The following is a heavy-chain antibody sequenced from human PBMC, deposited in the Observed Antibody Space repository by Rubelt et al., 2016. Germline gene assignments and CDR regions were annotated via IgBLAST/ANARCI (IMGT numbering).Heavy chain of an antibody. Sequence: SMNWVRQAPGKGLEWVSYISSSSTIYYADSVKGRFTISRDNAKNSLYLQMNSLRAEDTAVYYCARDRYCSGGSCYWSWFDPWGQGTLVTVSS. V-gene: IGHV3-48*01. CDR1: S. J-gene: IGHJ5*02. CDR2: ISSSSTI. CDR3: ARDRYCSGGSCYWSWFDP. D-gene: IGHD2-15*01.